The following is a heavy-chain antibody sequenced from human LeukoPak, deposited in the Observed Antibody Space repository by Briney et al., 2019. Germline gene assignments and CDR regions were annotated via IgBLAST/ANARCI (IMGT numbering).Heavy chain of an antibody. CDR3: ARDQKDFTMVRGVKLSYYYYMDV. J-gene: IGHJ6*03. CDR2: ISSSGSTI. Sequence: GGSLTLSCAASGFTFSSYEMNWVRQAPGKGLEWVSYISSSGSTIYYADSVKGRFTISRDNDKNSLYLQMNSLRAEDTAVYYCARDQKDFTMVRGVKLSYYYYMDVWGKGTTVTVSS. D-gene: IGHD3-10*01. V-gene: IGHV3-48*03. CDR1: GFTFSSYE.